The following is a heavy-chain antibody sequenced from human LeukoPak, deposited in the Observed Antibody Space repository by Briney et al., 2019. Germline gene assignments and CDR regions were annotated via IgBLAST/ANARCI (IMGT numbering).Heavy chain of an antibody. CDR2: ISGSGDST. J-gene: IGHJ4*02. CDR3: ACHTGSGYYYGN. Sequence: PGGSLRLSCAASGFTFSSNAMSWVRQAPGKGLEWVSAISGSGDSTFYADSVKGRFTISRDNSKNTLYLQMNSLRAEDTAVYYCACHTGSGYYYGNWGQGTLVTVSS. CDR1: GFTFSSNA. V-gene: IGHV3-23*01. D-gene: IGHD3-22*01.